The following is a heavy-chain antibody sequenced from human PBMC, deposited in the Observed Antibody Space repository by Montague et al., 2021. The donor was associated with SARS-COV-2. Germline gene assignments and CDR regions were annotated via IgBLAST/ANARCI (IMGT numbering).Heavy chain of an antibody. CDR3: ARVGLGIWFGELLSPYYYYGMDV. V-gene: IGHV3-7*01. CDR1: GFTFSSYW. Sequence: SLRLSCAASGFTFSSYWMSWVRQAPGKGLGWVANIKQDGSEKYYVDSVEGRFTISRDNAKNSLYLQMNTLRAEDTAVYYCARVGLGIWFGELLSPYYYYGMDVWGQGTTVTVSS. D-gene: IGHD3-10*01. J-gene: IGHJ6*02. CDR2: IKQDGSEK.